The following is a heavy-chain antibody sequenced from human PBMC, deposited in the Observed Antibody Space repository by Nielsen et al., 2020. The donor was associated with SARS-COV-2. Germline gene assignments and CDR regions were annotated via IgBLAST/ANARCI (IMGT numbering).Heavy chain of an antibody. CDR2: IAGSGSDI. CDR1: GFDFSHYI. Sequence: GESLKISCAASGFDFSHYIMIWVRQAPGKGLEWVSSIAGSGSDIHYADSVKGRFTISRDNAKDSLYLQMSSLRAEDTAVYYCAREAGTVGFDYWGQGTLVTVSS. CDR3: AREAGTVGFDY. J-gene: IGHJ4*02. V-gene: IGHV3-21*06. D-gene: IGHD6-19*01.